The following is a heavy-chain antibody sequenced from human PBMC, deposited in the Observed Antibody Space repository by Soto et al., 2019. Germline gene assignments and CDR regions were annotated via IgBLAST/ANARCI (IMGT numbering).Heavy chain of an antibody. CDR1: GYTFTGYY. Sequence: GASVKVSGKASGYTFTGYYIHWVRQAPGQGLEWMGWINPNSGGTKYAPKFQGGVTMTRDTSITTAYMELSRLRSGDTAVYYCAREPATAKPEGVDFWGQGTLVTVSS. CDR2: INPNSGGT. V-gene: IGHV1-2*02. J-gene: IGHJ4*02. CDR3: AREPATAKPEGVDF. D-gene: IGHD1-1*01.